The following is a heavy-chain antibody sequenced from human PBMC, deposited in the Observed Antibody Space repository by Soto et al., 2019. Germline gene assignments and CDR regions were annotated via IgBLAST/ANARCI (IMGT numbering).Heavy chain of an antibody. V-gene: IGHV3-23*01. Sequence: EVQLLESGGGLVQPGGSLRLSCAASGFTFSSYAMSWVRQAPGKGLEWVSAISGSGGSTYYADSVKGRFTISRDNSKKARDLEKDSPNTEDTGVYYLSKDQGWRHFLGSDYWGQGTLVTVSS. CDR1: GFTFSSYA. CDR2: ISGSGGST. J-gene: IGHJ4*02. D-gene: IGHD3-16*01. CDR3: SKDQGWRHFLGSDY.